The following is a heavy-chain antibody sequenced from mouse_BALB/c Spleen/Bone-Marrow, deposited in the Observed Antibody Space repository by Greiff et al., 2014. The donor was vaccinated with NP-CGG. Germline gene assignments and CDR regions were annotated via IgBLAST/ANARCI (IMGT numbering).Heavy chain of an antibody. CDR1: GYAFSSYW. Sequence: QVQLQQSGAELVRPGSSVKISCKASGYAFSSYWMNWVKQRPAQGLEWIGQIYPGDGDTNYNGNFKDKATLTTDKSSTTAYMQLSSLTSEDSAVYFCARGGRLTGYYFDYWGQGTTLTVSS. D-gene: IGHD4-1*01. CDR2: IYPGDGDT. V-gene: IGHV1-80*01. J-gene: IGHJ2*01. CDR3: ARGGRLTGYYFDY.